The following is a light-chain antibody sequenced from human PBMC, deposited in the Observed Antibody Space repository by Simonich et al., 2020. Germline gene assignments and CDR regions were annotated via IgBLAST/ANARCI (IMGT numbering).Light chain of an antibody. Sequence: NFMLTQPHSVSESPGKTVTISCTRSSGSIASNYVQWYQQRPGSAPTTVIYEDNQRPSGVPTRFSGSIDSSSTSASLTISGLKTEDEADYYCQSYDSSNPVVFGGGTKLTVL. CDR2: EDN. CDR1: SGSIASNY. V-gene: IGLV6-57*03. J-gene: IGLJ2*01. CDR3: QSYDSSNPVV.